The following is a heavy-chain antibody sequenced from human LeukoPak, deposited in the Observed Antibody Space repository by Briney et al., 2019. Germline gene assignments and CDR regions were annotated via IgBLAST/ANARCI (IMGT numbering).Heavy chain of an antibody. CDR3: ARQHTGYSSGYYYAYYYYYMDV. Sequence: SETLSLTCAVYGGSFSGYYWSWIRQPPGKGLEWIGEINHSGSTNYNPSLKSRVTISVDTSKNQFSLKLSSVTAADTAVYYCARQHTGYSSGYYYAYYYYYMDVWGKGTTVTISS. V-gene: IGHV4-34*01. J-gene: IGHJ6*03. CDR2: INHSGST. CDR1: GGSFSGYY. D-gene: IGHD3-22*01.